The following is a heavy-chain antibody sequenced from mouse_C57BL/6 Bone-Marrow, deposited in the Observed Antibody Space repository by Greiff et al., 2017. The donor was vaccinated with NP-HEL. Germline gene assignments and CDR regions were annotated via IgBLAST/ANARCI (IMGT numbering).Heavy chain of an antibody. CDR1: GYTFTDYQ. CDR2: IDPETGGT. J-gene: IGHJ4*01. Sequence: VKLMESGAELVRPGASVTLSCKASGYTFTDYQMHWVKQTPVHGLEWIGAIDPETGGTAYNQKFKGKAILTADKSSSTAYMELRSLTSEDSAVYYCTRDVSHRYAMDYWGQGTSVTVSS. D-gene: IGHD2-14*01. V-gene: IGHV1-15*01. CDR3: TRDVSHRYAMDY.